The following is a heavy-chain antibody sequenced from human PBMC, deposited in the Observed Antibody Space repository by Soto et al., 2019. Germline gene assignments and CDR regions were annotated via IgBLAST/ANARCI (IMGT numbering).Heavy chain of an antibody. CDR3: ARGYSAIEY. Sequence: QVQLVESGGGLVKPGGSLRLSCAASGFTFTDDYMTWVRQAPGKGLEWISYISGSVGTIYYADSVQGRFTISRDNAKPSLYLQMNTLRAEDSALYYCARGYSAIEYWGQGTPVTVSS. V-gene: IGHV3-11*01. CDR1: GFTFTDDY. D-gene: IGHD2-21*01. CDR2: ISGSVGTI. J-gene: IGHJ4*02.